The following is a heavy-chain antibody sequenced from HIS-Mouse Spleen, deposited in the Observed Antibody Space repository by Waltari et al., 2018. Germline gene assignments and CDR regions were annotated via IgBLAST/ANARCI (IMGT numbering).Heavy chain of an antibody. D-gene: IGHD6-6*01. CDR3: AREHSSSSDAFDI. J-gene: IGHJ3*02. CDR1: GCTFSSYW. Sequence: EVQLVESGGGLVQPGGSLRRSCAASGCTFSSYWMHWVRRAPGKGRVCDSRISRVVSSTSYADSVKCRFTISHGNAMNTLYLQMNSRRAEDMAVYYCAREHSSSSDAFDIWGQGTMVTVSS. CDR2: ISRVVSST. V-gene: IGHV3-74*01.